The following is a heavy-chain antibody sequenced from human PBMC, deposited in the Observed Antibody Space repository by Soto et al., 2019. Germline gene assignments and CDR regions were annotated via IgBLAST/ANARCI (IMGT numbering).Heavy chain of an antibody. J-gene: IGHJ4*02. V-gene: IGHV3-33*08. Sequence: GSLRLSCAASGFTFSSYAMSWVRQAPGKGLEWVAVIWYDGINTYYADSVKGRFTISRDNSKSTLYLQMNSLRAEDTAVFYCVRDVYCTTSTCSPLGYWGQETLVTVSS. D-gene: IGHD1-1*01. CDR3: VRDVYCTTSTCSPLGY. CDR2: IWYDGINT. CDR1: GFTFSSYA.